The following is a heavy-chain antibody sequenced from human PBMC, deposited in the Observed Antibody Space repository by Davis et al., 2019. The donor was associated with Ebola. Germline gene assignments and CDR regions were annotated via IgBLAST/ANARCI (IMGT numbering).Heavy chain of an antibody. CDR1: GFTFSNSN. Sequence: PGGSLRLSCAASGFTFSNSNMNWVRQAPGKGLEWVSSISSSGSYIYYADSVKGRFTISRDNAKNSLYLQMDSLRAEDTSLYYCVRAGFWTGYYYDAFDIWGQGTMVTVSS. V-gene: IGHV3-21*01. CDR3: VRAGFWTGYYYDAFDI. CDR2: ISSSGSYI. J-gene: IGHJ3*02. D-gene: IGHD3/OR15-3a*01.